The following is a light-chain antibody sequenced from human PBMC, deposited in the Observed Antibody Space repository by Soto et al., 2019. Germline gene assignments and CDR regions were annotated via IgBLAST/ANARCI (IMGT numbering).Light chain of an antibody. J-gene: IGKJ2*01. V-gene: IGKV3-11*01. Sequence: IVLTQSPGTLSLSPGERATLSCRASQSFSATYLAWYQQKPGQAPRLLIYDASNRATGIPARFSGSGSGTDFTLTISSLEPEDFAVYYCQQRSNWPRYTFGQGTKLEIK. CDR3: QQRSNWPRYT. CDR1: QSFSATY. CDR2: DAS.